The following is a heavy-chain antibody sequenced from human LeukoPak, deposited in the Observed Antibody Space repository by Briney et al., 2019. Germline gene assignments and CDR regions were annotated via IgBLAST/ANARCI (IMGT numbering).Heavy chain of an antibody. Sequence: PGGSLRLSCAASGFTFNTYTMNWVRQAPGKGLEWVSYISGSSGIIDYADSVKGRFTISRDNSKNTLYLQMNSLRAEDTAVYYCARGSGYSVDCWGQGTLVTVSS. CDR1: GFTFNTYT. CDR2: ISGSSGII. V-gene: IGHV3-48*01. CDR3: ARGSGYSVDC. J-gene: IGHJ4*02. D-gene: IGHD3-3*01.